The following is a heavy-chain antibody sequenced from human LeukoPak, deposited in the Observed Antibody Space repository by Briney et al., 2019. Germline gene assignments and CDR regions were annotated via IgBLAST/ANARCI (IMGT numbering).Heavy chain of an antibody. V-gene: IGHV4-39*01. Sequence: PSETLSLTCTVSGGSISSSRYYWGWIRQPPGKGLEWIGSIYYSGSTYYNPSLKSRVTISVDTSKNQFSLKLSSVTAADTAVYYCARRGLVGFGELLTTLFDYWGQGTLVTVSS. D-gene: IGHD3-10*01. CDR3: ARRGLVGFGELLTTLFDY. J-gene: IGHJ4*02. CDR2: IYYSGST. CDR1: GGSISSSRYY.